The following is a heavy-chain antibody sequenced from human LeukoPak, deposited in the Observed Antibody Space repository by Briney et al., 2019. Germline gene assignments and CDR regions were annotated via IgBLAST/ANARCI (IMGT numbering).Heavy chain of an antibody. D-gene: IGHD2-2*01. CDR2: ISAYNGDT. Sequence: ASVKVSCKASGYTFTSYGISWVRQAPGQGLEWMGWISAYNGDTNYAQKLQGRVTMTTDTSTSTAYMELRSLRSDDTAVYYCARLPYPAATFDYWAREPWSPSPQ. V-gene: IGHV1-18*01. CDR1: GYTFTSYG. J-gene: IGHJ4*02. CDR3: ARLPYPAATFDY.